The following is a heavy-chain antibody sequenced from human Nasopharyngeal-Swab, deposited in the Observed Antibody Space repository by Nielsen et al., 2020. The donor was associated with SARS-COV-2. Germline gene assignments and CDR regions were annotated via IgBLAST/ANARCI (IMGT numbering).Heavy chain of an antibody. D-gene: IGHD6-13*01. J-gene: IGHJ5*02. V-gene: IGHV3-53*01. CDR3: AKEYSSSWYRTWFDP. CDR2: TYSDDST. CDR1: GFTVSSNY. Sequence: GESLKISCAASGFTVSSNYMSWVRQAPGKGLEWVSVTYSDDSTYYADSVKGRFTISRDNSKNTLYLQMNSLRAEDTAVYYCAKEYSSSWYRTWFDPWGQGTLVTVSS.